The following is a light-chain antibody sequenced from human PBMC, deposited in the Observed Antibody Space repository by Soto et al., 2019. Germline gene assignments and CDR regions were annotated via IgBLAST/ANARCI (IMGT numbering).Light chain of an antibody. J-gene: IGKJ1*01. Sequence: TLSVSSVKRETLSCRASQSVSSYLAWYQQKPGQAPRLLFYGASSRATGIPDRFSCSGSGTECTLSVVTLEPQDFAVYYCEPYGSSCTFGQGTRLDIK. V-gene: IGKV3-20*01. CDR3: EPYGSSCT. CDR1: QSVSSY. CDR2: GAS.